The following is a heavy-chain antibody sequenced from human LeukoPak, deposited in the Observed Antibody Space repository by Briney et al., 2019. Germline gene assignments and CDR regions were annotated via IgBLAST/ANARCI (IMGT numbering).Heavy chain of an antibody. V-gene: IGHV4-34*01. D-gene: IGHD3-10*01. Sequence: SETLSLTCAVYGGSFSGYYWSWIRQPPGKGLEWIGEINHSGSTNYNPSLKSRVTISVDTSKNQFSLKLSSVTAADTAVYYCARGSRVNYGSGSYYFDYWGQGTLVTVSS. J-gene: IGHJ4*02. CDR3: ARGSRVNYGSGSYYFDY. CDR2: INHSGST. CDR1: GGSFSGYY.